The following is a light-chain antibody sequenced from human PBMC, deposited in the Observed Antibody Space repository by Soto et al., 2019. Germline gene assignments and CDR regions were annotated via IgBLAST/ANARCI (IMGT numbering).Light chain of an antibody. Sequence: QSALTQPASVSGSPGQSIIISCTGSSSDVGSYNLVSWYQQHPGKAPKLMIYEGSKRPSGVSNRFSGSRSGNTASLTISGLQAEDEADYYCCSYAGDNTWEFGGGTKLTVL. CDR2: EGS. V-gene: IGLV2-23*01. CDR3: CSYAGDNTWE. J-gene: IGLJ3*02. CDR1: SSDVGSYNL.